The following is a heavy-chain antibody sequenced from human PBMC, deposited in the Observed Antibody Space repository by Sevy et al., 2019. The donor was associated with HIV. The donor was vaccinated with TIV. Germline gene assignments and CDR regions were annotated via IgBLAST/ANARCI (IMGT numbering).Heavy chain of an antibody. D-gene: IGHD4-17*01. Sequence: GGSLSLSCAASGFTFSSYGMHWVRQAPGKGLEWVAFIRYDGSNKYYADSVKGRFTISRDNSKNTLYLQMNSLRAEDTAVYYCAKDLSLNDYGGIAGIDYWVQGTLVTVSS. V-gene: IGHV3-30*02. CDR1: GFTFSSYG. CDR3: AKDLSLNDYGGIAGIDY. CDR2: IRYDGSNK. J-gene: IGHJ4*02.